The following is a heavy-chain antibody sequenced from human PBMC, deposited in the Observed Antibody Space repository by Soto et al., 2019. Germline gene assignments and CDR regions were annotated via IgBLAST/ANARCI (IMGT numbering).Heavy chain of an antibody. CDR1: GDSMSPFY. J-gene: IGHJ6*02. Sequence: QAPLRESGPGLVKPSETLSLTCTVSGDSMSPFYWNWIRQSPVKGLEWIGYIYYSGNTNYNPSLKSRVAISVDTSKYQFYLKLSAVTAADTAVYYCARGVYDYWSGYYAGSGLDVWGQGTTVIVSS. D-gene: IGHD3-3*01. CDR3: ARGVYDYWSGYYAGSGLDV. V-gene: IGHV4-59*13. CDR2: IYYSGNT.